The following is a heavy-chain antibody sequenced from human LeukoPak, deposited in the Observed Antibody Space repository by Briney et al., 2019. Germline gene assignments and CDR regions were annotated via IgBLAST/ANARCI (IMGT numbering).Heavy chain of an antibody. CDR1: GGSISSSTYY. Sequence: SETLSLTCTVSGGSISSSTYYWGWIRQPPGKGLEWIGSIYYSGSTYYNPSLKSRVTISVDTSKNQFSLKLSSVTAADTAVYYCARERMVRGVALDYWGQGTLVTVSS. J-gene: IGHJ4*02. CDR3: ARERMVRGVALDY. D-gene: IGHD3-10*01. V-gene: IGHV4-39*07. CDR2: IYYSGST.